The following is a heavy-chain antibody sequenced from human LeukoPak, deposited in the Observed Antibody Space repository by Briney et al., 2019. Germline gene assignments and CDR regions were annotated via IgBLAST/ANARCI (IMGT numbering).Heavy chain of an antibody. CDR3: AKASTYSGYGSFDY. Sequence: PGGSLRLSCAASGFTFSSYGMHWVRQAPGKGLEWVAVISYDGSNKYYADSVKGRFTISRDNSKNTLYLQMSSLRAEDTAVYYCAKASTYSGYGSFDYWGQGTLVTVSS. J-gene: IGHJ4*02. CDR2: ISYDGSNK. V-gene: IGHV3-30*18. D-gene: IGHD5-12*01. CDR1: GFTFSSYG.